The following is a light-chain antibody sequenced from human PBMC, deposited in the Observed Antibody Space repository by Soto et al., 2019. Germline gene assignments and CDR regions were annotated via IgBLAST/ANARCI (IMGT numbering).Light chain of an antibody. CDR3: QSYDRSLSVV. CDR2: GNS. CDR1: SSNIGAGYD. Sequence: QSVLTQPLSVSGDPGQRVTISCTGSSSNIGAGYDVHWYQQLPGTAPKLLIYGNSNRPSGVPDRCSGSKSGTSASLAITGLHAEDEADEYFQSYDRSLSVVFGGGTKLTVL. J-gene: IGLJ2*01. V-gene: IGLV1-40*01.